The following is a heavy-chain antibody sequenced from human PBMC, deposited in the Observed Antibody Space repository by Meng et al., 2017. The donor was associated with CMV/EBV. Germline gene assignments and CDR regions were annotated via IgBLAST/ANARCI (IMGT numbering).Heavy chain of an antibody. V-gene: IGHV1-24*01. D-gene: IGHD3-3*01. CDR1: GYTLTELS. Sequence: ASVNVSCKVSGYTLTELSMHWVRQAPGKGLEWTGGFDPEDGETIYAQKFQGRVTMTEDTSTDTAYMELSSLRSEDTAVYYCATVSVGLRFLEWLFAYGMDVWGQGTTVTVSS. J-gene: IGHJ6*02. CDR3: ATVSVGLRFLEWLFAYGMDV. CDR2: FDPEDGET.